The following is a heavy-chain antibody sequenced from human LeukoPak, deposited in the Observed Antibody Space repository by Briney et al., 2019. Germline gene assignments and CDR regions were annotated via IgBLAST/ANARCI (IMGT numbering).Heavy chain of an antibody. Sequence: PSETLPLTCTVSGGSISSYYWSWIRQPPGKGLEWIGYIYYSGSTNYNPSLKSRVTISVDTSKNQFSLKLSSVTAADTAVYYCARSHYYGSGSYYNGYYYGMDVWGQGTTVTVSS. CDR1: GGSISSYY. CDR3: ARSHYYGSGSYYNGYYYGMDV. D-gene: IGHD3-10*01. V-gene: IGHV4-59*01. CDR2: IYYSGST. J-gene: IGHJ6*02.